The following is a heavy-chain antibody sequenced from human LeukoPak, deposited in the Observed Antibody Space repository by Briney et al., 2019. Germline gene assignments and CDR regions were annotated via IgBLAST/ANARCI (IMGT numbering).Heavy chain of an antibody. J-gene: IGHJ4*02. Sequence: GGSLRLSCEASGFTLSTFWMSWVRQAPGKGLEWVANIKQDGSEKHYVDSVKGRFTISRDNAKNSLYLQMNSLRAEDTAVYYCAKDRGSSSWYRRPIDYWGQGTLVTVSS. CDR1: GFTLSTFW. D-gene: IGHD6-13*01. V-gene: IGHV3-7*03. CDR2: IKQDGSEK. CDR3: AKDRGSSSWYRRPIDY.